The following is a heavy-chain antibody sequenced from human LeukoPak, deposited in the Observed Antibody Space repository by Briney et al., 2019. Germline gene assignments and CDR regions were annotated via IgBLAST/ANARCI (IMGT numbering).Heavy chain of an antibody. V-gene: IGHV3-21*01. CDR3: ARDSGWYGGLYFDY. D-gene: IGHD6-19*01. CDR1: GFTFSGYW. J-gene: IGHJ4*02. Sequence: GGSLRLSCAASGFTFSGYWMNWVRQAPGKGLEWVSSISSSSSYIYYADSVKGRFTISRDNAKNSLYLQMNSLRAEDTAVYYCARDSGWYGGLYFDYWGQGTLVTVSS. CDR2: ISSSSSYI.